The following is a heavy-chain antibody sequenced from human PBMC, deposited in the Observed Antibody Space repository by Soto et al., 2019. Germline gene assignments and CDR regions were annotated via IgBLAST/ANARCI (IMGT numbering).Heavy chain of an antibody. D-gene: IGHD3-10*01. CDR1: GGSVSSGSHY. V-gene: IGHV4-61*01. Sequence: PSETLSLTCTVSGGSVSSGSHYWSWIRQPPGKGLEWIGYIYYSGSTNYNPSLKSRVTISVDTSKNQFSLKLSSVTAADTAVYYCARDTYYYGSGSSVYGMDVWGQGTTVTVSS. CDR3: ARDTYYYGSGSSVYGMDV. J-gene: IGHJ6*02. CDR2: IYYSGST.